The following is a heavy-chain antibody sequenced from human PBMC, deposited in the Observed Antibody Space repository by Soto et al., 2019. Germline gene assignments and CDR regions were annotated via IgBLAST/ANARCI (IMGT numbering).Heavy chain of an antibody. Sequence: QPGGSLRLSCAASGFTFSSYGMHWVRQAPGKGLEWVAVISYDGSNKYYADSVKGRFTISRDNSKNTLYLQMNSLRAEDTAVYYCAKDFYSSSSPFNWFDPWGQGTLVTVSS. J-gene: IGHJ5*02. CDR2: ISYDGSNK. V-gene: IGHV3-30*18. CDR3: AKDFYSSSSPFNWFDP. D-gene: IGHD6-6*01. CDR1: GFTFSSYG.